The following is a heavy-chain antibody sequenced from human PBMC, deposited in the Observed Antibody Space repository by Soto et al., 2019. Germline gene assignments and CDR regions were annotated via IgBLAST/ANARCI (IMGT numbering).Heavy chain of an antibody. CDR1: GFTFSGYA. Sequence: GGSLSLSCAASGFTFSGYAMSWVRQAPGKGLECVSTITGTGGTTKYADSVTGRFIISRDRSTKTVYLQMDSLRAEDTAVYYCAKLRSGFYSHFDYWGQGTLVTVSS. D-gene: IGHD5-12*01. V-gene: IGHV3-23*01. CDR3: AKLRSGFYSHFDY. J-gene: IGHJ4*02. CDR2: ITGTGGTT.